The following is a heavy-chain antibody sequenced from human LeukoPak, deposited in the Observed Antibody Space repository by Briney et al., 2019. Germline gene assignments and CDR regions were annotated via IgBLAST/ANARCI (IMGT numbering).Heavy chain of an antibody. CDR1: GYTFTNYG. CDR2: ISGYNGYT. D-gene: IGHD6-13*01. Sequence: ASVKVSCKASGYTFTNYGVSWVRQAPGQGLEWMGWISGYNGYTNYAQKFQFRVTMTTDTSTSTAYMELRSLTSDDTAVYYCARGDLSSSWYTDYYYYYMDVWGKGTTVTVSS. CDR3: ARGDLSSSWYTDYYYYYMDV. J-gene: IGHJ6*03. V-gene: IGHV1-18*01.